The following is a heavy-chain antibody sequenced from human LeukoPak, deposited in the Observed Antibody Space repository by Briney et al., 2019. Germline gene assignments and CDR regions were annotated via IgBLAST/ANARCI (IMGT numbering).Heavy chain of an antibody. CDR3: ARGAYSSGWAYFDH. V-gene: IGHV3-7*01. CDR1: GFTFSNNW. Sequence: PGGSLRLSCAASGFTFSNNWMTWVRQAPGMGLEWVASVKKDASEKYYVDSVRGRFTISRDNAKNSLYLQMNSLRAEDTAVYYCARGAYSSGWAYFDHWGQGTLVTVSS. D-gene: IGHD6-19*01. CDR2: VKKDASEK. J-gene: IGHJ4*02.